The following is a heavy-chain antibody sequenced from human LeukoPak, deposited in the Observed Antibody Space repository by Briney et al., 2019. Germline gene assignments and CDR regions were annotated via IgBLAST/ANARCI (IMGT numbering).Heavy chain of an antibody. J-gene: IGHJ4*02. V-gene: IGHV3-11*05. Sequence: GGSLRLSCAASGFTFSDYYMSWIRQAPGKGLEWVSYISSSSSYTNYADSVKGQFTISRDNAKNSLYLQMNSLRAEDTAVYYCARVRNGAYYFDYWGQGTLVTVSS. CDR2: ISSSSSYT. D-gene: IGHD1-1*01. CDR1: GFTFSDYY. CDR3: ARVRNGAYYFDY.